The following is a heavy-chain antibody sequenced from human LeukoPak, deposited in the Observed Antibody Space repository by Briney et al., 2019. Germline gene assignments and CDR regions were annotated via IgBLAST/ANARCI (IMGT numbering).Heavy chain of an antibody. V-gene: IGHV3-33*01. CDR3: ARDPDYYDSSRHFDY. D-gene: IGHD3-22*01. CDR1: GFTFSSYG. J-gene: IGHJ4*02. Sequence: GSLRLSCAASGFTFSSYGMHWVRQAPGKGLEWVAVIWYDGSNKYYADSVKGRFTISRDNSKNTLYLQMNSLRAEDTAVYYCARDPDYYDSSRHFDYWGQGTLVTVSS. CDR2: IWYDGSNK.